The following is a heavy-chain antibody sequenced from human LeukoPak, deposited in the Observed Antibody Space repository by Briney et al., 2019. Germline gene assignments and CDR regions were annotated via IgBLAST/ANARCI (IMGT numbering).Heavy chain of an antibody. CDR1: GGSFSGYY. J-gene: IGHJ5*02. Sequence: SETLSLTCAVYGGSFSGYYWSWIRQPPGKGLEWIGSIYYSGSTYYNPSLKSRVTISVDTSKNQFSLKLSSVTAADTAVYYCAIQDDWFDPWGQGTLVTVSS. CDR3: AIQDDWFDP. V-gene: IGHV4-34*01. CDR2: IYYSGST.